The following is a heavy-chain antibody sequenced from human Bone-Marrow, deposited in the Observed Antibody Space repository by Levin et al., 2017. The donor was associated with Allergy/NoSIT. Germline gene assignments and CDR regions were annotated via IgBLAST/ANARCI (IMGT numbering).Heavy chain of an antibody. CDR1: GYIFTDYY. V-gene: IGHV1-2*06. Sequence: GESLKISCTASGYIFTDYYMHWVRQAPGQGLEWMGRINPKSGATDYPQRLQGRVTMTRDTSINTVYIELSGLTSDDTAVFYCTRKNLVGTFDYWGRGTLVTVSS. CDR2: INPKSGAT. D-gene: IGHD1-1*01. J-gene: IGHJ4*02. CDR3: TRKNLVGTFDY.